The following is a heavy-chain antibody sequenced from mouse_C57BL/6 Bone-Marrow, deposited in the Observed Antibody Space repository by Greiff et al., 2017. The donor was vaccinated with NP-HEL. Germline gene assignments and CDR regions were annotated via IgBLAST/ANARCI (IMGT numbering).Heavy chain of an antibody. Sequence: DVHLVESGGGLVQPGESLKLSCESNEYEFPSHDMSWVRKTPEKRLELVAAINSDGGSTYYPDTMERRFIISRDNTKKTLYLQMSSLKSEDTALYYCARQGIYDVYYVFAYWGQGTLVTVSA. D-gene: IGHD2-3*01. CDR2: INSDGGST. CDR3: ARQGIYDVYYVFAY. V-gene: IGHV5-2*01. CDR1: EYEFPSHD. J-gene: IGHJ3*01.